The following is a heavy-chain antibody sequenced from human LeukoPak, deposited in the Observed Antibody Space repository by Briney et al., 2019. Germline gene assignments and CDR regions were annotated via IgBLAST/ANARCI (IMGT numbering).Heavy chain of an antibody. D-gene: IGHD3-22*01. CDR3: ARNYYDTKKPWD. V-gene: IGHV4-34*01. J-gene: IGHJ4*02. CDR1: GGSFSGYY. Sequence: KPSETLSLTCAVYGGSFSGYYWSWIRQPPGKGLEWIGEINHSGSTNYNPSLKSRVTISVDTSKNQFSLKLSSVTAADTAVYFCARNYYDTKKPWDWGQGTLVTVSS. CDR2: INHSGST.